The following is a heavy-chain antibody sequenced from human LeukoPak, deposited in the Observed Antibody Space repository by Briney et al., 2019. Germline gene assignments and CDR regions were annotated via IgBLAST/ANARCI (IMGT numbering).Heavy chain of an antibody. D-gene: IGHD4-17*01. Sequence: PSETLSLTCTVSGGSLTSYYWSWIRQPPGKGLEWIGYIYYSGSTNYNPSLKSRVTISVDTSKNQFSLKLSSVTAADTAVYYCARHYFSTLTTLLRGVKKQKSRFDPWGQGTLVTVSS. J-gene: IGHJ5*02. CDR3: ARHYFSTLTTLLRGVKKQKSRFDP. CDR1: GGSLTSYY. V-gene: IGHV4-59*08. CDR2: IYYSGST.